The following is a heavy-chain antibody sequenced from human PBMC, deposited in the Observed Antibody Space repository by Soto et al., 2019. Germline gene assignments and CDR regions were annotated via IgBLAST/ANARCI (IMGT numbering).Heavy chain of an antibody. CDR2: VNADGSST. CDR1: GFSFTHYR. CDR3: AKAGDWNYVFDF. Sequence: GGSLRLSCAASGFSFTHYRIHWVRQVPGKGLEWVCRVNADGSSTNYAGFAKGRFTISRDNSKNTAYLEMNNLRADDTALYYCAKAGDWNYVFDFWGQGTSVTVSS. V-gene: IGHV3-74*01. J-gene: IGHJ4*02. D-gene: IGHD1-7*01.